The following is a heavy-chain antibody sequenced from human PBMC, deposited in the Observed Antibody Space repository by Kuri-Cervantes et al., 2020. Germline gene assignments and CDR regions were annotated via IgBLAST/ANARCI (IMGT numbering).Heavy chain of an antibody. CDR1: GFSVSSGGVG. CDR2: IDWDDDK. D-gene: IGHD3-22*01. Sequence: SGPTLVKPTQTLTLTCTLSGFSVSSGGVGVGWIRQPPGKALEWLARIDWDDDKFYSTSLKTRLTISKDTSKNQVVFTMTNMDPVDTATYYCARTRLGAFDIWGQGTMVTVSS. V-gene: IGHV2-70D*14. CDR3: ARTRLGAFDI. J-gene: IGHJ3*02.